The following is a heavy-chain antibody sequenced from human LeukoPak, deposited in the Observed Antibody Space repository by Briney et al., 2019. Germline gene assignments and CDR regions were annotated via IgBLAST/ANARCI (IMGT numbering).Heavy chain of an antibody. Sequence: GGSLRLSCAAPGFTFASYEMTWVRQAPGKGLEWVSYISSSGSTIYYADSVKGRFTISRDNAKNSLYLQMNSLRADDTAFYYCAREGYSYGVDIWGQGTMVTVSS. V-gene: IGHV3-48*03. D-gene: IGHD5-18*01. CDR1: GFTFASYE. CDR2: ISSSGSTI. J-gene: IGHJ3*02. CDR3: AREGYSYGVDI.